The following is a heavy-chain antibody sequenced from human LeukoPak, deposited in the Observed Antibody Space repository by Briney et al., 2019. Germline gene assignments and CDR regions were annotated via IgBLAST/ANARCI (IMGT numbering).Heavy chain of an antibody. D-gene: IGHD3-10*01. CDR2: IRKDGSDK. J-gene: IGHJ4*02. Sequence: PGGSLRLSCVASGFSFSSYWMSWVRQAPGKGLEWVGNIRKDGSDKYYVDSVTGRFTISRDNAKNSLYVQMNSLRAEDTAVYYCVGGPGYWGQGTPVTVSS. CDR1: GFSFSSYW. CDR3: VGGPGY. V-gene: IGHV3-7*01.